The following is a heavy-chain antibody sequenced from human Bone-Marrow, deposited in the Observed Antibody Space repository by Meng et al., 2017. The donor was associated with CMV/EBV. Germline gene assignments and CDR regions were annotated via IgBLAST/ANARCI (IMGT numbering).Heavy chain of an antibody. J-gene: IGHJ4*02. CDR1: GYTFTSYG. Sequence: ASVKVSCKASGYTFTSYGISWVRQAPGQGLEWMGWISAYNGNTNYAQKLQGRVTMTTDTSTSTAYMELRSLRSDDTAVYYCARVIKKYSSSSGYFDYWGQGTLVTCYS. CDR2: ISAYNGNT. D-gene: IGHD6-6*01. CDR3: ARVIKKYSSSSGYFDY. V-gene: IGHV1-18*01.